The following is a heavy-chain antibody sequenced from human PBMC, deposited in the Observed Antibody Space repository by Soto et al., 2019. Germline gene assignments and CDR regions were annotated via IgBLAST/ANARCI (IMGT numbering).Heavy chain of an antibody. CDR3: ASTGRYCSSTSCYGRDY. CDR2: IYYSGST. Sequence: SETLSLTCTVSGGSISSYYWSWIRQPPGKGLEWIGYIYYSGSTNYNPSLKSRVTISVDTSKNQFSLKLSSVTAADTAVYYCASTGRYCSSTSCYGRDYWGQGTLVTVSS. CDR1: GGSISSYY. D-gene: IGHD2-2*01. V-gene: IGHV4-59*08. J-gene: IGHJ4*02.